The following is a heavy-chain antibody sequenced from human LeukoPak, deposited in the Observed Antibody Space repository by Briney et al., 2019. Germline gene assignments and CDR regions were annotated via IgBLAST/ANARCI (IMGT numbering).Heavy chain of an antibody. CDR3: ARVGSSWANPFDY. D-gene: IGHD6-13*01. V-gene: IGHV3-48*01. CDR2: ISSSSSTI. J-gene: IGHJ4*02. CDR1: GFTFSNYN. Sequence: GSLRLSCAASGFTFSNYNMNWVRQAPGKGLEWVSYISSSSSTIYYADSVKGRFTISRDNAKDSLYLQMNSLRAEDTAVYYCARVGSSWANPFDYWGQGTLVTVSS.